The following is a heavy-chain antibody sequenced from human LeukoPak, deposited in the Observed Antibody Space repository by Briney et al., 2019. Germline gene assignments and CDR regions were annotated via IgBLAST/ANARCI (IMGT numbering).Heavy chain of an antibody. D-gene: IGHD6-6*01. Sequence: SETLSLTCAVYGGSFSGYYWSWIRRPPGKGLEWIGEINHSGSTNYNPSLTSRVTISVDTSKNQFSLKLSSVTAADTAVYYCARGVQQLVNWFDPWGQGTLVTVSS. V-gene: IGHV4-34*01. CDR1: GGSFSGYY. CDR3: ARGVQQLVNWFDP. CDR2: INHSGST. J-gene: IGHJ5*02.